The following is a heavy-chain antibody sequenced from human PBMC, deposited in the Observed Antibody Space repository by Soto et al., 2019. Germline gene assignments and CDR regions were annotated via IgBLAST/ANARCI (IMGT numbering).Heavy chain of an antibody. CDR2: IWYDGSNK. J-gene: IGHJ3*02. V-gene: IGHV3-33*01. CDR1: GFTFSSYG. D-gene: IGHD2-21*01. CDR3: ARDYISIRAPDAFDI. Sequence: GSLRLSCAASGFTFSSYGMHWVRQAPGKGLEWVAVIWYDGSNKYYADSVKGRFTISRDNSKNTLYLQMNSLRAEDTAVYYCARDYISIRAPDAFDIWGQGTMVTVSS.